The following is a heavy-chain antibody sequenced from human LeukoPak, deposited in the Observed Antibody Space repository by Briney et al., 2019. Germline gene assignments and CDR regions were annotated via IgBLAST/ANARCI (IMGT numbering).Heavy chain of an antibody. D-gene: IGHD3-3*01. Sequence: SQTLSLTCAVSGGSISSGGYSWSWIRQPPGKGLEWIGYIYHSGSTYYNPSLKSRVTISVDRSKDQFSLRLSSVTAADTAVYYCAKGAEDYDFWSGSSRKPNWFDPWGQGTLVTVSS. CDR3: AKGAEDYDFWSGSSRKPNWFDP. CDR2: IYHSGST. J-gene: IGHJ5*02. V-gene: IGHV4-30-2*01. CDR1: GGSISSGGYS.